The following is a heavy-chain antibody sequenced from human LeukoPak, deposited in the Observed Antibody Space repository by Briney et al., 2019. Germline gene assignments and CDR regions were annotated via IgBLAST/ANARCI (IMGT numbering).Heavy chain of an antibody. D-gene: IGHD1-26*01. V-gene: IGHV3-23*01. CDR3: AKDQYESGSYFRLDY. Sequence: TGGSLRLSCAASGFTFSSYAMSWVRQAPGKGLEWVSGISGTGGSTYYADSVRGRFTISRDNSKNTLYLQMNSLRGEDRAVYYCAKDQYESGSYFRLDYWGQGTLVTVSS. J-gene: IGHJ4*02. CDR2: ISGTGGST. CDR1: GFTFSSYA.